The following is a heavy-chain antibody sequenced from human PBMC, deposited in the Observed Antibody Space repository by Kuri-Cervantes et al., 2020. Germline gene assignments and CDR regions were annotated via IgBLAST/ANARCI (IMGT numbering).Heavy chain of an antibody. J-gene: IGHJ4*02. D-gene: IGHD4-11*01. Sequence: ASVKVSCKASGYTFTSYGISWVRQAPGQGLEWMGWISAYNGNTNYAQKLQGRVTMTTDTSTSTAYMELRSLRSDDTAVYYCARERVVAVTRNSLPYFDYWGQGTLVTVSS. CDR2: ISAYNGNT. CDR3: ARERVVAVTRNSLPYFDY. CDR1: GYTFTSYG. V-gene: IGHV1-18*01.